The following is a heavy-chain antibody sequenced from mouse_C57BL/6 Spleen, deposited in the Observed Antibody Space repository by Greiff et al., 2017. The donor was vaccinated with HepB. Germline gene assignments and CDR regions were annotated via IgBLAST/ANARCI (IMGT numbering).Heavy chain of an antibody. CDR3: ASGDGYDGGGYFDV. V-gene: IGHV1-54*01. CDR1: GYAFTNYL. CDR2: INPGSGGT. J-gene: IGHJ1*03. D-gene: IGHD2-2*01. Sequence: QVQLQQSGAELVRPGTSVKVSCKASGYAFTNYLIEWVKQRPGQGLEWIGVINPGSGGTNYNEKFKGKATLTADKSSSTAYMQLSSLTSEDSAVYFCASGDGYDGGGYFDVWGTGTTVTVAS.